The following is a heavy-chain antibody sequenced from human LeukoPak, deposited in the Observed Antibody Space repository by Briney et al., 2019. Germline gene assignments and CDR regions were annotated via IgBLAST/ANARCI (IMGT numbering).Heavy chain of an antibody. Sequence: SVKVSCKASGGTFSSYAISWVRQAPGQGLEWMGGITPIFGTANYAQKFQGRVTITTDESTSTAYMELSSLRSEDTAVYYCARSDYYDSSGYLGFFDYWGQGTLVTVSS. CDR2: ITPIFGTA. CDR1: GGTFSSYA. J-gene: IGHJ4*02. V-gene: IGHV1-69*05. D-gene: IGHD3-22*01. CDR3: ARSDYYDSSGYLGFFDY.